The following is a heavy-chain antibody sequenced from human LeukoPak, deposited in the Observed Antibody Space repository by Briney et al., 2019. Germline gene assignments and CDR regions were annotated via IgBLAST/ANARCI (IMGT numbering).Heavy chain of an antibody. V-gene: IGHV3-53*01. D-gene: IGHD3-22*01. J-gene: IGHJ4*02. CDR1: GFTFSSYW. Sequence: GGSLRLSCAASGFTFSSYWMSWVRQAPGKGLEWVSVIYSGGSTYYADSVKGRFTISRDNSKNTLYLQMNSLRAEDTAVYYCARVPTYYDSSGYFDYWGQGTLVTVSS. CDR2: IYSGGST. CDR3: ARVPTYYDSSGYFDY.